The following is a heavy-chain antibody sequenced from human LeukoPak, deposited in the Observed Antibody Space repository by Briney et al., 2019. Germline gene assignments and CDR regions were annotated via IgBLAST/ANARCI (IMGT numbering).Heavy chain of an antibody. CDR1: GGSFSGYY. Sequence: PETLSLTCAVYGGSFSGYYWSWIRQPPGKGLEWIGEINHSGSTNYNPSLKSRVTISVDTSKYQFSLKLSSVTAADTAVYYCARETVTPLTWFDPWGQGTLVTVSS. V-gene: IGHV4-34*01. D-gene: IGHD4-17*01. CDR3: ARETVTPLTWFDP. CDR2: INHSGST. J-gene: IGHJ5*02.